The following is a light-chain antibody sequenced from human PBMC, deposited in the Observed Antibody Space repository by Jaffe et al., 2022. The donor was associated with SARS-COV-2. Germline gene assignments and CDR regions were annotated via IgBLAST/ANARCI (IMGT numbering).Light chain of an antibody. J-gene: IGKJ2*01. CDR3: QQYGSSPMYT. Sequence: EIVLTQSPGTLSLSPGERATLSCGASQSVSSSSLAWYQQKPGQAPRLLIYGASGRATGIPDRFSGSASGTDFTLSISRLEPEDFAVYYCQQYGSSPMYTFGQGTKLEIK. CDR1: QSVSSSS. V-gene: IGKV3-20*01. CDR2: GAS.